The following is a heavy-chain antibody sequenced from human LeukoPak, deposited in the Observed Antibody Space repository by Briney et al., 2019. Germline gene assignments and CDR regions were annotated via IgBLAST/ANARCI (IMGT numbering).Heavy chain of an antibody. D-gene: IGHD2-2*01. CDR2: ISYDGSNK. V-gene: IGHV3-30*18. J-gene: IGHJ4*02. Sequence: PGGSLRLSCAASGGTFSSYGMRWGGRAPGGGVEGGAGISYDGSNKNYADSVKGRFTISRDNSKNTLYLQMNSLRAEDTAVYYCAKDGGCSSTSCPYFFDYGGQGTLVTVSS. CDR1: GGTFSSYG. CDR3: AKDGGCSSTSCPYFFDY.